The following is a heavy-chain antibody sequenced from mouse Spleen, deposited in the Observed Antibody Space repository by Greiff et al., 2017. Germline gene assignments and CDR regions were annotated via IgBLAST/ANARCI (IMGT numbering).Heavy chain of an antibody. CDR2: INPNNGGT. Sequence: EVQLQQSGPELVKPGASVKISCKASGYTFTDYYMNWVKQSHGKSLEWIGDINPNNGGTSYNQKFKGKATLTVDKSSSTAYMELRSLTSEDSAVYYCARRVITTVVAHYFDYWGQGTTLTVSS. J-gene: IGHJ2*01. D-gene: IGHD1-1*01. CDR3: ARRVITTVVAHYFDY. V-gene: IGHV1-26*01. CDR1: GYTFTDYY.